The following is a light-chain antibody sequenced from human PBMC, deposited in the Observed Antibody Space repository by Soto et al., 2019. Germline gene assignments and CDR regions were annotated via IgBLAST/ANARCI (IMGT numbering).Light chain of an antibody. J-gene: IGKJ2*01. Sequence: EIVLTQSPDTLSLSPGERATLSCRASQSVSSYLAWYQQKPGQAPRLLIYDASNRATGIPARFSGSGSGTDFALTISSLEPEDFAVYSCQQRSNLPPTFGQGTKLEIK. CDR2: DAS. CDR3: QQRSNLPPT. V-gene: IGKV3-11*01. CDR1: QSVSSY.